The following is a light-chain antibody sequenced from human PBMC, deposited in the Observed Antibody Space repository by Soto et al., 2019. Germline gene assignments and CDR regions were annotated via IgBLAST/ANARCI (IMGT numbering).Light chain of an antibody. J-gene: IGLJ1*01. CDR2: EVS. Sequence: ALTQPASVSGSPGRPITISCTGTTGAVGSYNYVSWYQQHPGKAPKLMIYEVSNRPSGVSNRFSGSKSGNTASLTISGLQPEDEADYYCSSYTSGSTPYVFGTGTKVTVL. CDR1: TGAVGSYNY. CDR3: SSYTSGSTPYV. V-gene: IGLV2-14*01.